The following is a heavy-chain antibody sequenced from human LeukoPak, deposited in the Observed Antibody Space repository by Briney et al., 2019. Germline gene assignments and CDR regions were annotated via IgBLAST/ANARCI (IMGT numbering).Heavy chain of an antibody. CDR2: IDAGGST. D-gene: IGHD4-11*01. Sequence: SETLSLTCTVSGGSISSGGSIGSFYWSWIRQPAGKGLEWIGRIDAGGSTNYNPSLKSRVTISVDTSKNQFSLKLSSVTAADTAVYYCARGGGEYSKLHYWGQGTLVTVSS. CDR1: GGSISSGGSIGSFY. J-gene: IGHJ4*02. V-gene: IGHV4-61*02. CDR3: ARGGGEYSKLHY.